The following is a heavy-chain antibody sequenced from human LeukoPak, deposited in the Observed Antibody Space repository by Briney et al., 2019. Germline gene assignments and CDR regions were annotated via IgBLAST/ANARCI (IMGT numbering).Heavy chain of an antibody. CDR2: LRYGGSNQ. V-gene: IGHV3-30*02. CDR1: GFTFRSHA. D-gene: IGHD3/OR15-3a*01. CDR3: AKALWTGGLGESFDL. Sequence: GRSLRLSCAASGFTFRSHAMHWVRQAPSNGLEWVACLRYGGSNQDYADSVKGRFTISRDSSKNTLYLQMNSLRPEDTAVYYCAKALWTGGLGESFDLWGRGTLVTVSS. J-gene: IGHJ2*01.